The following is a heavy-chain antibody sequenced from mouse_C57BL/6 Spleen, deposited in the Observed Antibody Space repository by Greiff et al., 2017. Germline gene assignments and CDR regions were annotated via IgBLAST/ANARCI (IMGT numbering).Heavy chain of an antibody. CDR3: AIEEIYYDYDGRAWFAY. V-gene: IGHV1-74*01. D-gene: IGHD2-4*01. CDR1: GYTFTSYW. CDR2: IHPSDSDT. Sequence: VQLQQSGAELVKPGASVKVSCKASGYTFTSYWMHWVKQRPGQGLEWIGRIHPSDSDTNYNQKFKVKATLTVDKSSSTAYMQLISLTSEDSAVYYCAIEEIYYDYDGRAWFAYWGQGTLVTVSA. J-gene: IGHJ3*01.